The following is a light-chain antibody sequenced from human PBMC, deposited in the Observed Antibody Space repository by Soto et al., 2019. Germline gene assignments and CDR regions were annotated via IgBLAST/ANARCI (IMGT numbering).Light chain of an antibody. V-gene: IGLV1-47*02. Sequence: QPVLAQPPSASGTPGQRVTISCSGSTSNIGSNLASWYQQLPGTAPKLLIYNDNQRPSGVPDRFSGSKSGTSASLAISGLRSEDEADYYCAVWDDSLSGVVFGGGTKVTVL. J-gene: IGLJ2*01. CDR1: TSNIGSNL. CDR2: NDN. CDR3: AVWDDSLSGVV.